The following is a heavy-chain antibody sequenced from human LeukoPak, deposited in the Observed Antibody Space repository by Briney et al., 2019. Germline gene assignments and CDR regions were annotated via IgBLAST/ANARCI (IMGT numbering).Heavy chain of an antibody. CDR1: GGSYSGFY. J-gene: IGHJ5*02. CDR2: INHSGST. CDR3: ARAIRTRSPPMVPPAGFDP. Sequence: SETLSLTCAVYGGSYSGFYWIWIRQPPGKGLEWIGEINHSGSTNYNPSLKSRVTISVDTSKNQFSLKLSSVTAADTAVYYCARAIRTRSPPMVPPAGFDPWGQGTLVTVSS. D-gene: IGHD3-10*01. V-gene: IGHV4-34*01.